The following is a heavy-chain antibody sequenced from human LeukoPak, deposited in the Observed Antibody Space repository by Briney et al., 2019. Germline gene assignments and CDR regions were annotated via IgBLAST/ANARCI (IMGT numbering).Heavy chain of an antibody. D-gene: IGHD5-18*01. CDR3: ARAFSYGYSPSDY. V-gene: IGHV4-34*01. J-gene: IGHJ4*02. CDR2: INHSGST. Sequence: SETLSLTCAVYGGSFSGYYWSWIRQPPGMGLEWIGEINHSGSTNYNPSLKSRVTISVDTSKNQFSLKLSSVTAADTAMYYCARAFSYGYSPSDYWGQGTLVTVSS. CDR1: GGSFSGYY.